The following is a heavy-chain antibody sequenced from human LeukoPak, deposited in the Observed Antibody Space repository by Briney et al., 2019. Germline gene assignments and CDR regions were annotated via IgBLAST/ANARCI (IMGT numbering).Heavy chain of an antibody. CDR2: IYYSGRT. V-gene: IGHV4-59*05. Sequence: GSLRLSCAASGFTVSSNYMSWVRQAPGKGLEWIGSIYYSGRTYYNPSLKSRVTISVDTSKNQFSLKLSSVTAADTAVYYCARLVVAMAGIGDYYHGMDVWGQGTTVTVSS. J-gene: IGHJ6*02. CDR1: GFTVSSNY. D-gene: IGHD6-19*01. CDR3: ARLVVAMAGIGDYYHGMDV.